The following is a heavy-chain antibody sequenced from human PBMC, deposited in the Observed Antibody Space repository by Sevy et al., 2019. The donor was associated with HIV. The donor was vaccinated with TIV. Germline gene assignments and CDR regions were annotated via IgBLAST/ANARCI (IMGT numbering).Heavy chain of an antibody. CDR1: GFTFSSYE. Sequence: GGSLRLSCVASGFTFSSYEMHWVRQAPGKGLEWVSYISSSGSTIYYADSVKGRFTISRDNAKNSLYLQTNTLRAEDTAVYYCARAGGPTGLDYWGQGTLVTVSS. D-gene: IGHD4-17*01. CDR3: ARAGGPTGLDY. J-gene: IGHJ4*02. V-gene: IGHV3-48*03. CDR2: ISSSGSTI.